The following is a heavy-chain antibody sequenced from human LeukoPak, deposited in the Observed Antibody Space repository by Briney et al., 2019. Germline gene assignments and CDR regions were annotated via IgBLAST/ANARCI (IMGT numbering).Heavy chain of an antibody. V-gene: IGHV3-30*04. D-gene: IGHD3/OR15-3a*01. J-gene: IGHJ3*02. CDR1: GFTFSSYA. CDR2: ISYDGSNK. CDR3: ARDNIGRNAFDI. Sequence: GGSLRLSCAASGFTFSSYAMHWVRQAPGKGLEWVAVISYDGSNKYYADSVKGRFTISRDNSKNTLYLQMNSLRAEDTAVYYCARDNIGRNAFDIWGQGTMVTVSS.